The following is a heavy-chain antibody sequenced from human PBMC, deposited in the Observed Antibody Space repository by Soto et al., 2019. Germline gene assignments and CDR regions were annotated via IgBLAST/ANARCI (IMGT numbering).Heavy chain of an antibody. CDR1: GFAFSSYS. V-gene: IGHV3-48*02. CDR3: ARDRVELVQRPDPFDY. CDR2: IGSSGGSI. D-gene: IGHD1-1*01. J-gene: IGHJ4*02. Sequence: GSLRLACTASGFAFSSYSMNWVRQAPGRGLEWISYIGSSGGSIIYADPVKGRFTISRDNAKNSLYLQMNSLRDEDTAVYFCARDRVELVQRPDPFDYWGQGTLVTVSS.